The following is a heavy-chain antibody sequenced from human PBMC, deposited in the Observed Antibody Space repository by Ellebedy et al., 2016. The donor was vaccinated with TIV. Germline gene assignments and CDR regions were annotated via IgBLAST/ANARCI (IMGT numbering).Heavy chain of an antibody. CDR3: ARPRRGHTYGPDH. D-gene: IGHD4-17*01. CDR1: GYRFTNYW. J-gene: IGHJ4*02. CDR2: IFPDDSDT. Sequence: GESLKISCTGSGYRFTNYWVGWVRQMPGKGLEWLGVIFPDDSDTRYSPSFQGHVTISVDKSINTAYLQWRSLRASDNAMYYCARPRRGHTYGPDHWGQGTLVTVSS. V-gene: IGHV5-51*01.